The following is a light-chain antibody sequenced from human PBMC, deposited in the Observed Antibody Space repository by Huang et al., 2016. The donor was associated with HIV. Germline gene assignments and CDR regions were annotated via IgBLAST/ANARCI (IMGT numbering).Light chain of an antibody. CDR1: QSVSSSY. CDR2: GTS. CDR3: QQYGSSYT. V-gene: IGKV3-20*01. J-gene: IGKJ2*01. Sequence: EIVLTQSPGTLSLSPGERATLSCRASQSVSSSYLAWYRQRPGQAPRLVIYGTSNRATGIPDRCSGSGSVTDFTLTISRLEPEDFAVYYCQQYGSSYTFGQGTKLEIK.